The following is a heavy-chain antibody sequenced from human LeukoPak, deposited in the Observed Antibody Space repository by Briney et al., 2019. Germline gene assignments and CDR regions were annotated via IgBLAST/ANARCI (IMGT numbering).Heavy chain of an antibody. CDR2: INSGGTT. D-gene: IGHD6-13*01. J-gene: IGHJ4*02. Sequence: GGSLRLSCAASGFTFSSYGMAWVRQAPGKGLEWVSVINSGGTTYYADSVKGRFTISRDNSKNTLYLQMNSLRAEDTALYYCARAPYSTTWFFDCWGQGTLVTVSS. CDR3: ARAPYSTTWFFDC. CDR1: GFTFSSYG. V-gene: IGHV3-66*01.